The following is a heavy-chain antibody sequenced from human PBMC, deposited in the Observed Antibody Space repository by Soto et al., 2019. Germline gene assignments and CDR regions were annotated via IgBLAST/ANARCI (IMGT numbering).Heavy chain of an antibody. CDR2: IYYNWAA. Sequence: SETLSLTCIVSGGSISSGSYYWGWIRQPPGKGLEWIGNIYYNWAADYNPSLKSRLTMSVDTSKNQFSLNLTSVTAADTAVYYCARTYTNYILQFDYWGQGTLVTVS. V-gene: IGHV4-39*01. J-gene: IGHJ4*02. D-gene: IGHD4-4*01. CDR1: GGSISSGSYY. CDR3: ARTYTNYILQFDY.